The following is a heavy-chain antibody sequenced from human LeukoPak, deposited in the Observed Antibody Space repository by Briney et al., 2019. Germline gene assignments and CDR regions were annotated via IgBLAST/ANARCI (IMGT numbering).Heavy chain of an antibody. CDR1: GFNVSLSY. CDR3: ARTRSGSRDC. Sequence: PGGSLRLSCAATGFNVSLSYMTWVRQAPGKGLEWLAVVFGGGSKYHADSVKDRFTISRDTVRNTVDLQMKSLRVEDTAVYYCARTRSGSRDCWGQGTLVVVSS. D-gene: IGHD1-26*01. V-gene: IGHV3-53*01. J-gene: IGHJ4*02. CDR2: VFGGGSK.